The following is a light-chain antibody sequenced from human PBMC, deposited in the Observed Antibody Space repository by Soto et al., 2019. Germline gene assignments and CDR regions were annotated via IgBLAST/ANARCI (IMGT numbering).Light chain of an antibody. V-gene: IGKV3-15*01. J-gene: IGKJ3*01. CDR3: QQYNNWPPIT. CDR1: QSVSGN. CDR2: AAS. Sequence: ELVMTECPATLSVSPGERATLSCRASQSVSGNLAWYQQKPGQAPRLLIYAASTRATGIPARFSGSGSGTEFTLTISSLQSEDFAVYYCQQYNNWPPITFGPGTKVDIK.